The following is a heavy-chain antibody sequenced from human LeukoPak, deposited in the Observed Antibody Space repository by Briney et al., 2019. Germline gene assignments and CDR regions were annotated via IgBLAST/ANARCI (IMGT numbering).Heavy chain of an antibody. D-gene: IGHD3-16*01. CDR1: GGSIFSYY. J-gene: IGHJ5*02. CDR2: IYYSGST. V-gene: IGHV4-59*08. Sequence: SETLSLTCTVSGGSIFSYYWSWIRQPPGKGLEWMGYIYYSGSTNYNPSLKSRVTISIDESQNRFSLNLISVTAADTAVYYCAGQGGFYLDHWGQGILVTVSS. CDR3: AGQGGFYLDH.